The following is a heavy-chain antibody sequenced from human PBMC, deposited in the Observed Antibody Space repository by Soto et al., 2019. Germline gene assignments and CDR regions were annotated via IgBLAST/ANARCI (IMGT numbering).Heavy chain of an antibody. D-gene: IGHD3-16*01. J-gene: IGHJ5*02. CDR1: GIVFSDY. CDR3: ARLPFPWGWFDP. Sequence: QVQLVESGGGLFKPGGSRRLSCAASGIVFSDYMSWVRQAPGKGLEWLSYISGSGRTIYSADSVKGRFTISRDNATNSLYLQMNNVRTEDTAVYYCARLPFPWGWFDPWGQGTLVTVSS. CDR2: ISGSGRTI. V-gene: IGHV3-11*01.